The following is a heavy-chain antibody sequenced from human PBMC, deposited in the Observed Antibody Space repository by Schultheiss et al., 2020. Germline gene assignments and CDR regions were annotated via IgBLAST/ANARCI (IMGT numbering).Heavy chain of an antibody. CDR3: ARGAGRQQLVNNWFDP. CDR1: GFTFSSYA. Sequence: GESLKISCAASGFTFSSYAMSWVRQAPGKGLEWVSAISGSGGSTYYADSVKGRFTISRDNAKNSLYLQMNSLRAEDTAVYYCARGAGRQQLVNNWFDPWGQGTLVTVSS. J-gene: IGHJ5*02. V-gene: IGHV3-23*01. D-gene: IGHD6-13*01. CDR2: ISGSGGST.